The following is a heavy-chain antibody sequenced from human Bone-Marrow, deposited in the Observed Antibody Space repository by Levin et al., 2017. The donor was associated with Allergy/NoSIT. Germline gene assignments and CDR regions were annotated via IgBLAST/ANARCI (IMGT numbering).Heavy chain of an antibody. CDR2: ISYDGSNK. J-gene: IGHJ4*02. Sequence: SCAASGFTFSSYAMHWVRQAPGKGLEWVAVISYDGSNKYYADSVKGRFTISRDNSKNTLYLQMNSLRAEDTAVYYCAREGIAVAGADYWGQGTLVTVSS. V-gene: IGHV3-30-3*01. D-gene: IGHD6-19*01. CDR3: AREGIAVAGADY. CDR1: GFTFSSYA.